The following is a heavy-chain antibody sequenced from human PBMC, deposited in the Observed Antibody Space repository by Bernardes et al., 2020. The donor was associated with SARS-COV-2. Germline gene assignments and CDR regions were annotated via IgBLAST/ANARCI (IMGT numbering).Heavy chain of an antibody. CDR3: ARRVGATYYFDY. CDR1: GGSISSYY. J-gene: IGHJ4*02. D-gene: IGHD1-26*01. CDR2: IYYSGST. V-gene: IGHV4-59*07. Sequence: SDTLSLTCTVSGGSISSYYWNWIRQPPGKGLEWIGYIYYSGSTKYNPSLKSRVTISVDTSKNQFSLKLSSVTAADTAVYYCARRVGATYYFDYWGQGTLVTVSS.